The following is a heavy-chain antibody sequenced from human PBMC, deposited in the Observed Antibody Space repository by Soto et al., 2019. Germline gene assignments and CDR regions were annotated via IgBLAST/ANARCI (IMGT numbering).Heavy chain of an antibody. V-gene: IGHV3-74*01. CDR3: ARSFSPPHNWFDP. J-gene: IGHJ5*02. CDR1: GFTFRTYW. Sequence: GGSLRLSCAASGFTFRTYWMHWVRQVPGKGLLWVSRIESDGSSTSYADSVRGRFTISRDNAKKTLYLQMNRLRAEDTAVYYCARSFSPPHNWFDPWGQGTLVTVSS. CDR2: IESDGSST.